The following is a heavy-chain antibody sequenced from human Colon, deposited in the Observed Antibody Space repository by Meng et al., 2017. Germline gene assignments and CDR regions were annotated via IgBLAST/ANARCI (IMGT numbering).Heavy chain of an antibody. J-gene: IGHJ4*02. CDR3: ARLIAGWPFYFDY. Sequence: VQLQEPGPGLVRPAETLSLTCNVSGGSVSSGSHYWSWIRQPPGKGLEWIGYMFHSGTTKYNPSLKSRVSMSVDTTKNQFYLKLTSVTVADTAVFYCARLIAGWPFYFDYWGQGILVTVSS. CDR2: MFHSGTT. D-gene: IGHD6-19*01. V-gene: IGHV4-61*01. CDR1: GGSVSSGSHY.